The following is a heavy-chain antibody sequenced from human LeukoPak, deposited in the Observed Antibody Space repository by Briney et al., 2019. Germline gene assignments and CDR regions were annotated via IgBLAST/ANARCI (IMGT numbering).Heavy chain of an antibody. CDR1: GFPFSSYN. J-gene: IGHJ4*02. CDR3: AKATYYYDSYGYNGVFDY. Sequence: GGSLRLSCAASGFPFSSYNMNWVRQAPGKGLEWVSAVSGTADNTYYAESVRGRFTISRDNSKNTLYLQMNSLRAEDAAVYFCAKATYYYDSYGYNGVFDYWGQGTLVTLSS. V-gene: IGHV3-23*01. D-gene: IGHD3-22*01. CDR2: VSGTADNT.